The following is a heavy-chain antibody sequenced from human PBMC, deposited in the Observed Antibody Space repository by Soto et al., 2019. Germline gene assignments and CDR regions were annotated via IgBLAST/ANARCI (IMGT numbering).Heavy chain of an antibody. J-gene: IGHJ6*03. Sequence: GGSLRLSCAASGFTFSSYAMSWVRQAPGKGLEWVSAISGSGGSTYYADSVKGRFTISRDTSKNTLYLQMNSLRAEDTAVYYCAKDATGAGATLAYYYYYMDVWGKGTTVTVSS. CDR1: GFTFSSYA. CDR3: AKDATGAGATLAYYYYYMDV. D-gene: IGHD6-25*01. V-gene: IGHV3-23*01. CDR2: ISGSGGST.